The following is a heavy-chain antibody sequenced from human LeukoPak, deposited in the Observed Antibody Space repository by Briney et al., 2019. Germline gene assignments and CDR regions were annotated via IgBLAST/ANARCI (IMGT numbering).Heavy chain of an antibody. CDR3: ARFDVDIVVVPAASYRDGYGMDV. Sequence: ASVKVSCKASGYTFTSYYMHWVRQAPGQGLEWMGIINPSGGSTSYAQKFQGRVTMTRDTSTSTVYMELSSLRSEDTAVYYCARFDVDIVVVPAASYRDGYGMDVWGQGTTVTVSS. D-gene: IGHD2-2*01. V-gene: IGHV1-46*01. J-gene: IGHJ6*02. CDR1: GYTFTSYY. CDR2: INPSGGST.